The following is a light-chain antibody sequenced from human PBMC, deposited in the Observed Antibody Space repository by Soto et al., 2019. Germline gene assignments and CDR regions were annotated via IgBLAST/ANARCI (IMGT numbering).Light chain of an antibody. J-gene: IGKJ2*01. Sequence: EIVLTQSPGPLSLSPGERATLSCRASQSVSSSYLAWYQQNPGQAPRLLIYGASSRATGIPDRFRGSRSGTDFTLTTTRLEPEDFAVYYCQQYGSSPPYTFGQGTKLEIK. CDR3: QQYGSSPPYT. CDR2: GAS. V-gene: IGKV3-20*01. CDR1: QSVSSSY.